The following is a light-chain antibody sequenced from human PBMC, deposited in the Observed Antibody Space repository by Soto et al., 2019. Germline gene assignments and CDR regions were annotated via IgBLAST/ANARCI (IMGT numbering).Light chain of an antibody. V-gene: IGKV1-39*01. CDR2: GAS. CDR1: QSISMY. J-gene: IGKJ2*01. CDR3: HQTYNTLYT. Sequence: DIQMTQSPSSLSASVGDRVTITCRASQSISMYLNWYQQKPGKAPKLLIYGASTLQSGVPSRFSGSGSGTDFTLTIISLQPGDYATYYCHQTYNTLYTFGQGTKVDIK.